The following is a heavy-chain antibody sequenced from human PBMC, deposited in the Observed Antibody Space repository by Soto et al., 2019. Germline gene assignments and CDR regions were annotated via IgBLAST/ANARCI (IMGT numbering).Heavy chain of an antibody. CDR3: ARVGRGSGYDHFDY. D-gene: IGHD5-12*01. J-gene: IGHJ4*02. CDR1: GFTFSRYT. CDR2: ISVSSSYI. Sequence: GGSLRLSCAASGFTFSRYTINWVRQAPGKGLEWVSSISVSSSYISYADSVKGRFTISRDNAKNSTYLQLTSLRAEDTAVYYCARVGRGSGYDHFDYWGQGTLVTVSS. V-gene: IGHV3-21*01.